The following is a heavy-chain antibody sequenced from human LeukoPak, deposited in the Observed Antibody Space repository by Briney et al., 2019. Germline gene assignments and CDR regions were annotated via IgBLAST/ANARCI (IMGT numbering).Heavy chain of an antibody. CDR3: AYLHIVGAPYFDY. D-gene: IGHD1-26*01. CDR2: LIPVFGAA. CDR1: GGTFSNYGHA. Sequence: SVKVSCKAAGGTFSNYGHAISWVRQAPGQGLEWIGGLIPVFGAAKYAQKFQGRVTITTDESTTTAYMELSRLRSDDTAVYYCAYLHIVGAPYFDYWGQGTLVTVSS. V-gene: IGHV1-69*05. J-gene: IGHJ4*02.